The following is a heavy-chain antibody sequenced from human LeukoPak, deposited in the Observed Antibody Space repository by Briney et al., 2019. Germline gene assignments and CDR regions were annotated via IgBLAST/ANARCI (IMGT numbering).Heavy chain of an antibody. V-gene: IGHV4-4*02. CDR1: GVSISTSNW. D-gene: IGHD6-19*01. Sequence: SGTLSLTCAVSGVSISTSNWWSWVRQPPGKGLEWIGEIYHSGSTNYNPSLKSRVTISVDESNNHFFLNLTSVTAADTAVYYCASQRLGLDYWGQGTLVTVSS. J-gene: IGHJ4*02. CDR2: IYHSGST. CDR3: ASQRLGLDY.